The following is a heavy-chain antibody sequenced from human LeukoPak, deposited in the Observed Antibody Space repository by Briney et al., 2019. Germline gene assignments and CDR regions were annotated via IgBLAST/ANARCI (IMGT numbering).Heavy chain of an antibody. CDR1: GYSISSGYY. Sequence: PSETLSLTCTVSGYSISSGYYWGWIRQPPGKGLEWIGTFYRSGTTYYNPSLKSRVTISVDTSKNQFSLKLSSVTAADTAVFYCARAAAPTYYFDYWGQGTLVTVSS. CDR3: ARAAAPTYYFDY. D-gene: IGHD6-13*01. V-gene: IGHV4-38-2*02. J-gene: IGHJ4*02. CDR2: FYRSGTT.